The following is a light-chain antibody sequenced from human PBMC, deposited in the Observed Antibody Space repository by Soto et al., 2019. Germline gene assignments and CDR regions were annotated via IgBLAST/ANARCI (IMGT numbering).Light chain of an antibody. CDR1: QNIHNH. J-gene: IGKJ4*01. V-gene: IGKV3-15*01. CDR3: PLHDAWPLS. Sequence: EILMTQSPATLSVSPGERVTLSCRASQNIHNHMSWFLQKPGQAPRLLMYDAILRAAGIPARLSGSWSGTEFTLAIFSLQSEDSALYYCPLHDAWPLSLGGPT. CDR2: DAI.